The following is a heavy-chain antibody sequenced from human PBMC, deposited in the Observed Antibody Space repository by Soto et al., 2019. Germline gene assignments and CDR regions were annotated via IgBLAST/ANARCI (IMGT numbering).Heavy chain of an antibody. Sequence: QVQLVESGGGVVQPGRSLRLSCAASGFTFSSYAMHWVRQAPGKGLEWVAVISYDGSNKYDADSVKGRFTISRDNSKNTMYLQMNSLRSADTAVYYCASPLWRNDYNCGYFDLWGRGTLVTVSS. V-gene: IGHV3-30-3*01. CDR1: GFTFSSYA. D-gene: IGHD4-4*01. CDR3: ASPLWRNDYNCGYFDL. CDR2: ISYDGSNK. J-gene: IGHJ2*01.